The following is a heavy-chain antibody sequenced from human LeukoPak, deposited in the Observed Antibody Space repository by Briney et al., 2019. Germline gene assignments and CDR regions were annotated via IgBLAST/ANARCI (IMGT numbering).Heavy chain of an antibody. V-gene: IGHV4-59*01. D-gene: IGHD6-13*01. CDR2: IYYSGST. CDR1: GGSISSYY. CDR3: ARETPDRIAATFDY. Sequence: SETLSPTCTVSGGSISSYYWSWIRQPPGKGLEWIGYIYYSGSTNYNPSLKSRVTISVDTSKNQFSLKLSSVTAADTAVYYCARETPDRIAATFDYWGQGTLVTVSS. J-gene: IGHJ4*02.